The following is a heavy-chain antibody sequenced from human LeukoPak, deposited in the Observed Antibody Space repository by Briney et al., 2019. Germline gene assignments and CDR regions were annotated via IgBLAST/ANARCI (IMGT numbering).Heavy chain of an antibody. J-gene: IGHJ4*02. CDR2: IGSSSSYI. V-gene: IGHV3-21*01. CDR3: ARVRDFWSGYSEDY. Sequence: GSLRLSCAASGFTFSSYSMNWVRQAPGKGLEWVSSIGSSSSYIYYADSVKGRFTISRDNAKNSLYLQMNSLRAEDTAVYYCARVRDFWSGYSEDYWGQGTLVTVSS. D-gene: IGHD3-3*01. CDR1: GFTFSSYS.